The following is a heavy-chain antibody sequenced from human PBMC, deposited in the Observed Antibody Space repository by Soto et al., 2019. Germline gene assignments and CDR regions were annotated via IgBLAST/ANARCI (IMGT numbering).Heavy chain of an antibody. CDR1: GYTFSTYG. V-gene: IGHV1-18*01. D-gene: IGHD1-1*01. CDR3: ARDWKGAEGLDP. Sequence: QVQWVQSGAEVKKPGASVKVSCKASGYTFSTYGFSWVRQAPGQGLEWMGWIGADNGDTNYAQNFQGRVTMTTDTSTTTSYMELRSLTSDDTAVYFCARDWKGAEGLDPWGQGTLVTVSS. J-gene: IGHJ5*02. CDR2: IGADNGDT.